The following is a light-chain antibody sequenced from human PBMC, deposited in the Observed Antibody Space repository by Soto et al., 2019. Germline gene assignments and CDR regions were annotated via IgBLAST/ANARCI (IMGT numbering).Light chain of an antibody. J-gene: IGKJ2*01. CDR3: QQYESTPPT. Sequence: DIVMTQSPASLAVSLGESSTINCKSTQSVLYSSNNKNYLAWYQQRPGQPPKLLIYWASTRESGVPDRFSGSGSGTDFTLTITSLQAEDVAVYYCQQYESTPPTFGQGTKLEIK. V-gene: IGKV4-1*01. CDR1: QSVLYSSNNKNY. CDR2: WAS.